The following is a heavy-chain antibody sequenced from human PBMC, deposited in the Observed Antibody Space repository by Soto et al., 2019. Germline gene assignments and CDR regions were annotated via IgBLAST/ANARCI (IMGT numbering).Heavy chain of an antibody. J-gene: IGHJ4*02. V-gene: IGHV3-30*04. CDR3: ARGLGDLVYYFDY. CDR2: ISYDGRNK. Sequence: QVQVVESGGGVVQPGRSLRLSCTASGFTFSSYAMHWVRQAPGKGLEWVAVISYDGRNKYYADSVKGRFTISRDKSKNKLYLQMSSLRAEDTDVYYCARGLGDLVYYFDYWGQGTLVTVSS. CDR1: GFTFSSYA. D-gene: IGHD4-17*01.